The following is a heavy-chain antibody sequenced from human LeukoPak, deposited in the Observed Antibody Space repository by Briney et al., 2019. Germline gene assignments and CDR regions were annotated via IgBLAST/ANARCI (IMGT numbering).Heavy chain of an antibody. CDR1: GFTFSSYA. D-gene: IGHD2-15*01. CDR3: ARDDQYCSGGSCYSVGSDY. CDR2: ISYDGSNK. V-gene: IGHV3-30-3*01. Sequence: GGSLRLSCAASGFTFSSYAMHWVRQAPGKGLEWVAVISYDGSNKYYADSVKGRFTISRDNSKNTLYLQMNSLRAEDTAVYYCARDDQYCSGGSCYSVGSDYWGQGTLVTVSS. J-gene: IGHJ4*02.